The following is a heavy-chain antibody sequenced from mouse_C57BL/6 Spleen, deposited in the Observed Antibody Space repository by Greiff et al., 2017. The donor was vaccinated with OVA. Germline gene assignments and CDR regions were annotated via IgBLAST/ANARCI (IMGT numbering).Heavy chain of an antibody. CDR2: ISSGSSTI. Sequence: EVMLVESGGGLVKPGGSLKLSCAASGFTFSDYGMHWVRQAPEKGLEWVAYISSGSSTIYYADTVKGRFTISRDNAKNTLFLQMTSLRSEDTAVYYWARLWLWGYAMAYWGQGTSVTVSA. J-gene: IGHJ4*01. D-gene: IGHD2-2*01. CDR3: ARLWLWGYAMAY. CDR1: GFTFSDYG. V-gene: IGHV5-17*01.